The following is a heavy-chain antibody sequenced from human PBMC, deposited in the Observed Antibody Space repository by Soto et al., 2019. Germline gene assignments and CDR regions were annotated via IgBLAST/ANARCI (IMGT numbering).Heavy chain of an antibody. V-gene: IGHV3-33*03. CDR2: IWYGRTEK. CDR3: VGTEKVGYHFDN. Sequence: QVQLVESGGGVVQPGRSLRLSCAASGFTFSSYGMHWVRQAPGKGLEWVAVIWYGRTEKYYADSVKGRFTISRDDSKNALFLQMNSLRAEDTAVYYCVGTEKVGYHFDNWGQGTLVTVSS. J-gene: IGHJ4*02. D-gene: IGHD1-1*01. CDR1: GFTFSSYG.